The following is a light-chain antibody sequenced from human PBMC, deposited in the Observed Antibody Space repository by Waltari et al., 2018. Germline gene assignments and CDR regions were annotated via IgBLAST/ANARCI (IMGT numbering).Light chain of an antibody. Sequence: EILLTQSPDTLSLSPGERATLSCRASQSVSSSLAWYQQRPGQAPRLLIYRASTGGMGTPGRFSVSVSGTDCTLTISSLEPEEFAVYFCQQFSSPPYNFGPWTKVEIK. CDR1: QSVSSS. J-gene: IGKJ2*01. CDR2: RAS. V-gene: IGKV3-15*01. CDR3: QQFSSPPYN.